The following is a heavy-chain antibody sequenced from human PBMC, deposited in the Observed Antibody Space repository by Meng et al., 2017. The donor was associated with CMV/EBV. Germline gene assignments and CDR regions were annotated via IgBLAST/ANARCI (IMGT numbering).Heavy chain of an antibody. CDR1: GFTFDDYA. Sequence: SCAASGFTFDDYAMHWVRQAPGKGLEWVSGISWNSGSIGYADSVKGRFTISRDNAKNSLYLQMNSLRAEDTAVYYCAKDIVLMVYAIGLDYWGQRTLVTVSS. D-gene: IGHD2-8*01. J-gene: IGHJ4*02. CDR2: ISWNSGSI. V-gene: IGHV3-9*01. CDR3: AKDIVLMVYAIGLDY.